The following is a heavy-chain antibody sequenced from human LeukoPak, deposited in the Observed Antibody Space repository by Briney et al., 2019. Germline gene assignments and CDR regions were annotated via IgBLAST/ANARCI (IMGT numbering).Heavy chain of an antibody. V-gene: IGHV3-74*01. D-gene: IGHD2-15*01. CDR2: ISSDGSRP. Sequence: GGSLRLSCAASGFTFSSHWMHWVRQAPGKGLVWVSGISSDGSRPRYADSVNGRFTISRDNAKNTLYLQMNSLRAEDTAVYFCVRDGQRSTPLDYWGQGTLVTVSS. J-gene: IGHJ4*02. CDR3: VRDGQRSTPLDY. CDR1: GFTFSSHW.